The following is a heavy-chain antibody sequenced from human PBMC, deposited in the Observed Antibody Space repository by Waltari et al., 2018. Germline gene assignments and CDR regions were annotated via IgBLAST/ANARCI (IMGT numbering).Heavy chain of an antibody. V-gene: IGHV4-39*07. Sequence: QLHLQESGPGLVKPSETLSLTCTVSVGSISSSSYYWGWIRQPPGKGMEWIGSIYYSGSTYYNPSLKSRVTISVDTSKNQCSLKLSSVTAADTAVYYCARGWQDYFDYWGQGTLVTVSS. J-gene: IGHJ4*02. CDR1: VGSISSSSYY. D-gene: IGHD6-13*01. CDR2: IYYSGST. CDR3: ARGWQDYFDY.